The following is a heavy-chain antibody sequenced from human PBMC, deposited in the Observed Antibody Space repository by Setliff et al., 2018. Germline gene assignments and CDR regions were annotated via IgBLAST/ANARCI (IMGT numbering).Heavy chain of an antibody. CDR2: IYHSGST. CDR1: GYFISSGYY. Sequence: SETLSLTCAVSGYFISSGYYWGWIRQPPGKGLEWIGSIYHSGSTYYNPSLKSRVTISVDTSKKQFSLKLSSVTAADTAVYHCAFFGDRDTFDTWGQGTMVTVS. V-gene: IGHV4-38-2*01. J-gene: IGHJ3*02. D-gene: IGHD3-16*01. CDR3: AFFGDRDTFDT.